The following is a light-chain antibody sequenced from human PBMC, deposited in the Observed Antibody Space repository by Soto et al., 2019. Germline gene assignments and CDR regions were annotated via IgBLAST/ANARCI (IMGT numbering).Light chain of an antibody. Sequence: EFVLTQSPGTLSLSPGERATLSCRASQSLSGTYLAWYQQKPGQAPRLLIYGASGRATGIPDRFSGSGSGPDFTLTISRLEPEDFSVYYCQQYGSSLPFGQGTKVEVK. J-gene: IGKJ1*01. V-gene: IGKV3-20*01. CDR2: GAS. CDR1: QSLSGTY. CDR3: QQYGSSLP.